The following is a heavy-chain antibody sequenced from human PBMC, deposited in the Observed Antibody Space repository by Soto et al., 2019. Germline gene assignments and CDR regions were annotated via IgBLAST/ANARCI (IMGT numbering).Heavy chain of an antibody. V-gene: IGHV1-2*04. CDR1: GYTFTGYY. Sequence: ASVKVSCKASGYTFTGYYMHWVRQAPGQGLEWMGWINPNSGGTNYAQKFQGWVTMTRDTSISTAYMELSRLRFDDTAVYYCATFFWGIEGDAFDIWGQGTMVTVSS. J-gene: IGHJ3*02. CDR3: ATFFWGIEGDAFDI. D-gene: IGHD3-16*01. CDR2: INPNSGGT.